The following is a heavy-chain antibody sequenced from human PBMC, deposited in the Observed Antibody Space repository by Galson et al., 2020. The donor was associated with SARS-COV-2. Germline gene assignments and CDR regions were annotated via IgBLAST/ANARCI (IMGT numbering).Heavy chain of an antibody. CDR2: IDWDDDK. CDR1: GFSLSTSGMC. J-gene: IGHJ4*02. CDR3: ARIPTHSSGYYFDY. D-gene: IGHD3-22*01. Sequence: SGPTLVKPTQNPTLTCTFSGFSLSTSGMCVSWIRQPPGKALEWLARIDWDDDKYYSTSLKTRLTISKDTSKNQVVLTMTNMDPVDTATYYCARIPTHSSGYYFDYWGQGTLVTVSS. V-gene: IGHV2-70*11.